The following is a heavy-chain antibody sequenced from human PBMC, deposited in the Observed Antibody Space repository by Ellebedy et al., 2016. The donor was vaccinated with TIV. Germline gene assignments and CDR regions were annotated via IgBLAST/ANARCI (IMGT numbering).Heavy chain of an antibody. CDR2: ISYDGSNK. Sequence: GGSLRLSCAASGFTFSSYGMHWVRQAPGKGLEWVAVISYDGSNKYYADSVKGRFTISRDNSKNTLYLQMNSLRAEDTAVYYCAKASGWYVNDAFDIWGQGTMVTVSS. D-gene: IGHD6-19*01. V-gene: IGHV3-30*18. CDR1: GFTFSSYG. CDR3: AKASGWYVNDAFDI. J-gene: IGHJ3*02.